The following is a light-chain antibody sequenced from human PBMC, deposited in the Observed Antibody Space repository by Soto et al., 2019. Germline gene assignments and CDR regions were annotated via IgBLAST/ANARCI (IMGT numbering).Light chain of an antibody. J-gene: IGLJ1*01. Sequence: ALTQPASFSGSLGQSITISCTGTSSDVGAYNYVSWYQQQPGKAPKLMISEVSNRPSGVSNRFSGSKSGNTASLIISGLQAEDEADYYCCSFTSITTYVFGTGTKVTVL. CDR1: SSDVGAYNY. V-gene: IGLV2-14*01. CDR3: CSFTSITTYV. CDR2: EVS.